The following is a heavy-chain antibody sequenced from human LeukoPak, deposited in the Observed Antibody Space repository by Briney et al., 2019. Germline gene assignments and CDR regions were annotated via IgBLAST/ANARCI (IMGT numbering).Heavy chain of an antibody. CDR1: RFTFGDYA. Sequence: PGGSLRLSCTASRFTFGDYAMNWVRQAPGKGLEWVGFMRSKAYGATTEYAASVKGRFTISRDDPKSIAYLQMNSLKTEDTAVYYCTRALRGYCSGACSTPGDYWGQGTQVTVSS. CDR2: MRSKAYGATT. D-gene: IGHD2-15*01. V-gene: IGHV3-49*04. J-gene: IGHJ4*02. CDR3: TRALRGYCSGACSTPGDY.